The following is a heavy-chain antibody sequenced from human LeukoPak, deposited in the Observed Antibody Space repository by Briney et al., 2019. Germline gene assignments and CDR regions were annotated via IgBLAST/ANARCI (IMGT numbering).Heavy chain of an antibody. Sequence: PSETLSLTCSVSGVSISSSAYYWAWIRQPPGKGLEWIGSIYYSVSSHYNPSLKSRVTISVDTSKNQFSLKLSSVTAADTAVYYCARQGQWLVRGSWFDPWGQGTLVTVSS. D-gene: IGHD6-19*01. V-gene: IGHV4-39*01. CDR3: ARQGQWLVRGSWFDP. J-gene: IGHJ5*02. CDR1: GVSISSSAYY. CDR2: IYYSVSS.